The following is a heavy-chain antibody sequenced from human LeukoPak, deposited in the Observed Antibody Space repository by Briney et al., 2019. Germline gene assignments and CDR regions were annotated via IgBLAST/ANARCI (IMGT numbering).Heavy chain of an antibody. CDR1: GFTFSSYW. V-gene: IGHV3-7*01. J-gene: IGHJ4*02. D-gene: IGHD6-19*01. CDR3: ARASGWPAYKDY. Sequence: GGSLRLSCAASGFTFSSYWLSWVRQAPGKGLDWVANIKRDGSEKYSVDSVKGGCTISRDNAKNSLYLQMNSLRAEDTAVYYCARASGWPAYKDYWGQGTLVTVSS. CDR2: IKRDGSEK.